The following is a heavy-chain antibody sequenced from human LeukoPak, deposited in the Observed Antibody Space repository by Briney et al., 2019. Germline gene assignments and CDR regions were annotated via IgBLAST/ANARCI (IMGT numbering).Heavy chain of an antibody. CDR3: ARGSRGRWSSSWYR. CDR1: GYTFTSYD. V-gene: IGHV1-8*01. Sequence: ASVKVSCKASGYTFTSYDINWERQATGQGLEWMGWMNPNSGNTGYAQKFQGRVTMTRNTSISTAYMELSSLRSEDTAVYYCARGSRGRWSSSWYRWGQGTLVTVSS. D-gene: IGHD6-13*01. CDR2: MNPNSGNT. J-gene: IGHJ4*02.